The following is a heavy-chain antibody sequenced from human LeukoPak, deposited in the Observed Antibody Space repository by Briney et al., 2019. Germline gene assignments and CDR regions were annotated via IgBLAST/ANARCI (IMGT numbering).Heavy chain of an antibody. CDR3: AREARYCGGDRYFDY. J-gene: IGHJ4*02. D-gene: IGHD2-21*02. CDR2: IKLDGGEK. Sequence: GGSLRLSCAASGFTFSSYWMTWVRQAPGKGLEWVANIKLDGGEKYYVDSVKGRFTISRDNAKNSLYLQMNNLRAEDTAVYYCAREARYCGGDRYFDYWGQGTLVTVSS. CDR1: GFTFSSYW. V-gene: IGHV3-7*01.